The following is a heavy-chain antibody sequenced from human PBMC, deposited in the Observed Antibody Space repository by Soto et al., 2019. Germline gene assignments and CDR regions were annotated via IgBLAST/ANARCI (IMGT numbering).Heavy chain of an antibody. CDR2: TYYRSRWYN. J-gene: IGHJ4*02. V-gene: IGHV6-1*01. Sequence: QVQLQQSGPGLVRPSQTLSLTCTISRDRVSGSSSSWNWIRQSPSRGLEWLGRTYYRSRWYNSYAISMKSRITISPDTSKNHFSLQLISVTPEDTAVYYCARNHDTSFDYWGQGTLVTVSS. CDR1: RDRVSGSSSS. CDR3: ARNHDTSFDY. D-gene: IGHD3-9*01.